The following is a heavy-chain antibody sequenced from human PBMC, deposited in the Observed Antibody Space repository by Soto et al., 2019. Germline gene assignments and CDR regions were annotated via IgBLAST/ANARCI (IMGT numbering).Heavy chain of an antibody. V-gene: IGHV1-18*01. J-gene: IGHJ5*02. CDR3: ARDRLRYSSSASPHGFDP. CDR2: ISAYNGNT. CDR1: GYTFTSYG. Sequence: QVQLVQSGAEVKKPGASVKVSCKASGYTFTSYGISWVRQAPGQGLEWMGWISAYNGNTNYAQKLQGRVTMTTDTSTSTAYMELRSLRSDDTAVYYCARDRLRYSSSASPHGFDPWGQGTLVTVSS. D-gene: IGHD6-13*01.